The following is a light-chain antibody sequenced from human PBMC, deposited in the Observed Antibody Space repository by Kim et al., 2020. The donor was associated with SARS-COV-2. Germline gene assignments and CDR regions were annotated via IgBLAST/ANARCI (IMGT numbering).Light chain of an antibody. CDR3: QKYNSAPSIT. CDR2: AAS. CDR1: QGISNY. Sequence: SVGDRVTLTGRASQGISNYLAWYQQKPGKVPKLLIYAASALQSGVPSRFSGSGSGTDFTLTISSLQPEDVATYYCQKYNSAPSITYGQGTRLEIK. J-gene: IGKJ5*01. V-gene: IGKV1-27*01.